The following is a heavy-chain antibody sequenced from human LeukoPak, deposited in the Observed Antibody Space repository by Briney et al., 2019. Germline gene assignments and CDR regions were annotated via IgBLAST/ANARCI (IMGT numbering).Heavy chain of an antibody. CDR1: GGSISSSSYY. Sequence: SETLSLTCTVSGGSISSSSYYWGWIRQPPGKGLEWIGSIYYSGSTYYNPSLKSRVTISVDTSKNQFSLKLSSVTAADTAVYYCASPVVVAATPVWFDPWGQGTLVTVSS. V-gene: IGHV4-39*01. D-gene: IGHD2-15*01. CDR2: IYYSGST. J-gene: IGHJ5*02. CDR3: ASPVVVAATPVWFDP.